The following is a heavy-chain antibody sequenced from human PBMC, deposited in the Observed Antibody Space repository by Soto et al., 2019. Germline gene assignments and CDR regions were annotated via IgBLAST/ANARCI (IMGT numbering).Heavy chain of an antibody. V-gene: IGHV4-31*02. Sequence: QVRLQEWGPGLVKPSQTLSLKCSVSGGSITTGGRYWSWIRQLPGKGLEWIGDIYYSGNTYYNASFKTRVTISVEAAKNQFSLNLSSVNAADTAVYYCAQALVFTGGDGFDIWGQGRLVTVSS. D-gene: IGHD1-1*01. CDR1: GGSITTGGRY. J-gene: IGHJ3*02. CDR2: IYYSGNT. CDR3: AQALVFTGGDGFDI.